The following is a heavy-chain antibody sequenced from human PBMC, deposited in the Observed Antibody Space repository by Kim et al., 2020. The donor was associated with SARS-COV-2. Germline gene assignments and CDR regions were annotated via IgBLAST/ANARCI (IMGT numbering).Heavy chain of an antibody. D-gene: IGHD3-10*01. CDR2: ISYDGSNK. J-gene: IGHJ4*02. V-gene: IGHV3-30*18. CDR3: AKAMVRGVENFDY. CDR1: GFTFSSYG. Sequence: GGSLRLSCAASGFTFSSYGMHWVRQAPGKGLEWVAVISYDGSNKYYADSVKGRFTISRDNSKNTLYLQMNSLRAEDTAVYYCAKAMVRGVENFDYWGQGTLVTVSS.